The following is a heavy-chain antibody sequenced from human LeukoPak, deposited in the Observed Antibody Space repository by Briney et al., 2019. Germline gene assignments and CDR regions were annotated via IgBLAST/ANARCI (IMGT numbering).Heavy chain of an antibody. CDR3: ARIKLDLPYYYYYMDV. Sequence: GGSLRLSCAASQFTFSTYSMNWVRQAPGKGLEWVSSISGGSGHFIYYADSVKGRFTIARDNAKNSLFLQINSLRAEDTAVYYCARIKLDLPYYYYYMDVWGKGTTVTVS. J-gene: IGHJ6*03. D-gene: IGHD1-7*01. CDR1: QFTFSTYS. V-gene: IGHV3-21*01. CDR2: ISGGSGHFI.